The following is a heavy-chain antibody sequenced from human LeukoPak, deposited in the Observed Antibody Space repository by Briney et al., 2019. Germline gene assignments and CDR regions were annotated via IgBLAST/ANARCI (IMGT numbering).Heavy chain of an antibody. Sequence: SVKVSFKASGGTFSSYAISWVRQAPGQGLEWMGGIIPIFGTANYAQKFQGRVTITADESTSTAYMELSSLRSEDTAVYYCAREYCSSTSCYYYYYYGMDVWGQGTTVTVSS. CDR1: GGTFSSYA. J-gene: IGHJ6*02. D-gene: IGHD2-2*01. V-gene: IGHV1-69*13. CDR2: IIPIFGTA. CDR3: AREYCSSTSCYYYYYYGMDV.